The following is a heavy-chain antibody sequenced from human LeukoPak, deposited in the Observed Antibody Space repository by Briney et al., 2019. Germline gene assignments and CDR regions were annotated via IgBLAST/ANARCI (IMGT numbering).Heavy chain of an antibody. Sequence: GGSLRLSCAASGFPFSASAMTWVRQAPGKGLEWVSHILSTGTTYYADSVRGRFTISRDNSKNTLYLLITSLRADDTAVYYCATVKYDYGDPVGWVDPWGQGTLVTVSS. CDR1: GFPFSASA. CDR3: ATVKYDYGDPVGWVDP. CDR2: ILSTGTT. D-gene: IGHD4-17*01. V-gene: IGHV3-23*01. J-gene: IGHJ5*02.